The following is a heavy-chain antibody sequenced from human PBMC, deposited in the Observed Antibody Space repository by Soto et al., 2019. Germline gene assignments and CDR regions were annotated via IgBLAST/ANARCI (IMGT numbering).Heavy chain of an antibody. V-gene: IGHV4-39*02. D-gene: IGHD3-10*01. J-gene: IGHJ4*02. CDR3: ARDRGIRLWRIDN. Sequence: SETLSLTCIVSGGSISSSSYHWAWIRQSPERGLEWIGSIYFTGSTKYNPSLQSRVTMSADTSKNQFSLKLSSVTATDTAFYYCARDRGIRLWRIDNWGQGTQVTVSS. CDR1: GGSISSSSYH. CDR2: IYFTGST.